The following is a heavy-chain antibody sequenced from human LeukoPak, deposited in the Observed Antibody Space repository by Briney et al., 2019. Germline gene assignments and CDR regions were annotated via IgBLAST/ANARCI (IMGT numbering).Heavy chain of an antibody. CDR1: GYTFTGYY. V-gene: IGHV1-2*02. J-gene: IGHJ4*02. Sequence: ASVKVSCKASGYTFTGYYMHWVRQAPGQGLEWMGWINPNSGGTSYAQKFQGRVTMTRDTSISTAYMELSRLRSDDTAVYYCARASDFSESVWLTDYWGQGTLVTVSS. CDR2: INPNSGGT. CDR3: ARASDFSESVWLTDY. D-gene: IGHD3/OR15-3a*01.